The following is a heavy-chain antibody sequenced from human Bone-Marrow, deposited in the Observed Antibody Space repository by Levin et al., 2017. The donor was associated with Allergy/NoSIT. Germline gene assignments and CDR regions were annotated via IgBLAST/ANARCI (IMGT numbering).Heavy chain of an antibody. CDR3: AKDVRSGSMDV. CDR1: GFTFSHHG. Sequence: PGGSLRLSCVASGFTFSHHGIHWVRQAPGKGLEWVALVWSHGTSKYYADSVRGRFTISRDNSKNTVYLQMDSLRAEDTAMYYCAKDVRSGSMDVWGQGTTVTVSS. CDR2: VWSHGTSK. D-gene: IGHD3-10*01. V-gene: IGHV3-33*06. J-gene: IGHJ6*02.